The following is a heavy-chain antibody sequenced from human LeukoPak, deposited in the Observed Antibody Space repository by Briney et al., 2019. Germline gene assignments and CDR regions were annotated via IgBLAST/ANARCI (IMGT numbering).Heavy chain of an antibody. Sequence: ASVKVSCKASGYTFTSNGISWVRQAPGQGLEWMGLISAYNGNTTYSKKPQSRVTTTTDTSTSTAYTELRSLRSNDTGVCYCARGGFGELLYDYYYYYMDVWGKGTTVTVPS. J-gene: IGHJ6*03. CDR2: ISAYNGNT. CDR3: ARGGFGELLYDYYYYYMDV. D-gene: IGHD3-10*01. CDR1: GYTFTSNG. V-gene: IGHV1-18*01.